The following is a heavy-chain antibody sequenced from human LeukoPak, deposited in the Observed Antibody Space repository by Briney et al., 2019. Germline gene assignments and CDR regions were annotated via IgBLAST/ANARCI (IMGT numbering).Heavy chain of an antibody. D-gene: IGHD2-15*01. V-gene: IGHV3-23*01. CDR3: AKDATPYY. Sequence: QTGGSLRLSCAAPGFTFSNYAMTWVRQAPGKGLEWLSTISGSGGRTFYADSVKGRFTISRDNSKNTVYLQTNRLRAEDSAVYYCAKDATPYYWGQGTLVTVSS. CDR2: ISGSGGRT. J-gene: IGHJ4*02. CDR1: GFTFSNYA.